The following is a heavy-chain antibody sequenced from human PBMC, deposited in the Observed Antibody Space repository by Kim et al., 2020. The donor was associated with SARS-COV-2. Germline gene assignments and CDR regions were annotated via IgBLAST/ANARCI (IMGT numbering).Heavy chain of an antibody. CDR3: ATGYSGYDSYYYYGMDV. V-gene: IGHV3-53*01. CDR1: GFTVSSNY. Sequence: GGSLRLSCAASGFTVSSNYMSWVRQAPGKGLEWVSVIYSGGSTYYADSVKGRFTISRDNSKNTLYLQMNSLRAEDTAVYYCATGYSGYDSYYYYGMDVWGQGTTVTVSS. D-gene: IGHD5-12*01. J-gene: IGHJ6*02. CDR2: IYSGGST.